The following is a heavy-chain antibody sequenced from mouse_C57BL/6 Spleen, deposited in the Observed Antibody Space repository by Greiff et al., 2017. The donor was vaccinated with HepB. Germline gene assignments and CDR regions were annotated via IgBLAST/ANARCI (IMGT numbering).Heavy chain of an antibody. D-gene: IGHD4-1*02. CDR3: ARQLGPLYFDY. J-gene: IGHJ2*01. V-gene: IGHV3-5*01. CDR1: GISITTGNYR. Sequence: EVQLQQSGPGLVKPSQTVFLTCTVTGISITTGNYRWSWIRQFPGNKLEWIGYIYYSGTITYNPSLTSRTTITRDTPKNQFFLEMNSLTAEDTATYYCARQLGPLYFDYWGQGTTLTVSS. CDR2: IYYSGTI.